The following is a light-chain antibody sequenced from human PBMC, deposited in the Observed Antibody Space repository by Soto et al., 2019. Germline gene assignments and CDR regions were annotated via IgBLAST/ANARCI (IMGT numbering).Light chain of an antibody. CDR2: AAS. J-gene: IGKJ5*01. Sequence: DIQMTQYPSSLSASVGDRVTITCRASQSISIYLNWYQQKPGKAPKLLMYAASSLQSGVPSRFSGSGSGTDSTLTIDSLQPEDSATYYCQQTYTTPSTTFGQGTRLEIK. V-gene: IGKV1-39*01. CDR1: QSISIY. CDR3: QQTYTTPSTT.